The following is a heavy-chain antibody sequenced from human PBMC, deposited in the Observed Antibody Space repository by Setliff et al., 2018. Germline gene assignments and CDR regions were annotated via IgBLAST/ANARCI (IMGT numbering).Heavy chain of an antibody. V-gene: IGHV1-2*02. D-gene: IGHD3-16*01. CDR2: INPKTGGT. Sequence: AASVKVSCKASGYTFVGYYLHWVRQAPGQGLEWMGWINPKTGGTNYAVKSQGRVTMTRDTSINTIYMELSSLTSDDTAIYYCAKQGDLAFDYWGQGTQVTVSS. CDR3: AKQGDLAFDY. CDR1: GYTFVGYY. J-gene: IGHJ4*02.